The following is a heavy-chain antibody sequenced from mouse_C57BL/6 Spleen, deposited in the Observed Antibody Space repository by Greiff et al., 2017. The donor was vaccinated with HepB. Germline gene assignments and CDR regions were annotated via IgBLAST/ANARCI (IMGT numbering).Heavy chain of an antibody. D-gene: IGHD3-2*02. CDR3: ARKAAQAPHYYAMDY. CDR2: IDPSDRYT. J-gene: IGHJ4*01. CDR1: GYTFTSYW. V-gene: IGHV1-50*01. Sequence: QQSCKASGYTFTSYWMQWVKQRPGQGLEWIGEIDPSDRYTNYNQKFKGKATLTVDTSSSTAYMQLSSLTSEDSAVYYCARKAAQAPHYYAMDYWGQGTSVTVSS.